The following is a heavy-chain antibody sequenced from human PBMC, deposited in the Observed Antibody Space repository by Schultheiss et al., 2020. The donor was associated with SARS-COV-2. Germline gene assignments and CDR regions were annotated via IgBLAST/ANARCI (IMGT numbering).Heavy chain of an antibody. CDR1: GFTFSDYY. Sequence: GGSLRLSCAASGFTFSDYYMSWIRQAPGKGLEWVSYISSGGSNTYYADSVKGRFTISRDNAKNSVYLQMNSLSAEDSAVYYCARDNTYLGPMDVWGQGTTVTVSS. CDR2: ISSGGSNT. CDR3: ARDNTYLGPMDV. V-gene: IGHV3-11*01. D-gene: IGHD2/OR15-2a*01. J-gene: IGHJ6*02.